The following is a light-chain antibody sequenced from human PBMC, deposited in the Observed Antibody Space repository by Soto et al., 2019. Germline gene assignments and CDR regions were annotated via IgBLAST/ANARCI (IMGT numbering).Light chain of an antibody. CDR3: QQYNSYSQT. Sequence: DIQMTQIPSTLPASVGDTVTIICRASESISSWLAWYQQKPGKAPKLLIYDASSLESGVPSRFSGSGSGTEFTLTISSLQPDDFATYYCQQYNSYSQTFGQGTKVDIK. CDR2: DAS. J-gene: IGKJ1*01. V-gene: IGKV1-5*02. CDR1: ESISSW.